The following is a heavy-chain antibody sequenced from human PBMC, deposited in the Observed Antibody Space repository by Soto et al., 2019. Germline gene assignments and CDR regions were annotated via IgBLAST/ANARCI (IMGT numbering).Heavy chain of an antibody. V-gene: IGHV1-69*06. D-gene: IGHD2-21*02. CDR3: ARGGDESNLKFDP. CDR2: VIPIFGTA. Sequence: SVKVSCKASGGIFSSYAISWVRQAPGQGLEWMGGVIPIFGTANYAQKFQGRVTITADKSTSTAYMELSSLRSEDTAVYYCARGGDESNLKFDPWGQGTLVTVSS. CDR1: GGIFSSYA. J-gene: IGHJ5*02.